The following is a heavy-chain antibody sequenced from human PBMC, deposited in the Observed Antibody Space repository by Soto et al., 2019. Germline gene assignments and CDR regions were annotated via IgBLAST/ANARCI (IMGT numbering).Heavy chain of an antibody. V-gene: IGHV4-39*01. CDR3: AVVDSTGNWFDP. CDR1: GGCMSSSDFY. CDR2: MYYSGST. D-gene: IGHD6-25*01. Sequence: SETLSLTCTVSGGCMSSSDFYWGWLRQTPGKGLEFIGSMYYSGSTYYNPSLKSRLTISVDTSKNQFTLKLISVTAADTAVYYCAVVDSTGNWFDPWGEGALVTVSS. J-gene: IGHJ5*02.